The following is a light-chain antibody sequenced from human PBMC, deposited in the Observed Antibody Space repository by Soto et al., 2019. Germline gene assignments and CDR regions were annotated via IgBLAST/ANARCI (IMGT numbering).Light chain of an antibody. CDR3: PQYDNWPET. V-gene: IGKV3-15*01. CDR1: QSVNSD. J-gene: IGKJ1*01. CDR2: GAS. Sequence: ETVMTQSPATLSVSPGERATLSCRASQSVNSDLAWYQQKPGQAPRLLIYGASTRATGIPARFSGSGSGTEFTLTISSLQSEDFAVYYSPQYDNWPETFGQGTKV.